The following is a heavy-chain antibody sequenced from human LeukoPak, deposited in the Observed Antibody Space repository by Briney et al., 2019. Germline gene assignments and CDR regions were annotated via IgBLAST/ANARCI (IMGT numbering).Heavy chain of an antibody. CDR1: GYSFTDYW. CDR3: ATAVVPGPYYFDY. Sequence: PGESLKISCRGSGYSFTDYWVAWVRQMPGKGLEWMGIIYPGDSDTRYSPSFQGQVTISADKSISTAYLQWSSLKASDTAMYYCATAVVPGPYYFDYWGQGTLVTVSS. J-gene: IGHJ4*02. D-gene: IGHD3-22*01. CDR2: IYPGDSDT. V-gene: IGHV5-51*01.